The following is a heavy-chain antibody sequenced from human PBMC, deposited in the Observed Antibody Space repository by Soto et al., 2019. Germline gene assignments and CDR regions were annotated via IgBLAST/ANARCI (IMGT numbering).Heavy chain of an antibody. CDR1: GGSLSGATYS. J-gene: IGHJ4*02. CDR2: IFPSGTT. V-gene: IGHV4-30-2*01. Sequence: PSETLSLTCGVSGGSLSGATYSWNWIRQPPGKGLEWIGYIFPSGTTYYNPSPKSRVTISIDVSKNQFSLSLRSLTAADTAVYYCARSREFDYWSQGTLVTVSS. CDR3: ARSREFDY.